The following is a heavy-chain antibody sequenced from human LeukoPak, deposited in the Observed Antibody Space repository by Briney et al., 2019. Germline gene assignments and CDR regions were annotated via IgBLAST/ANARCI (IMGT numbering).Heavy chain of an antibody. CDR3: ARPPGRDGYNRYDY. J-gene: IGHJ4*02. CDR1: GYTFTSYY. CDR2: INFSGGTT. V-gene: IGHV1-46*01. Sequence: ASVKVSCKASGYTFTSYYMHWVRQAPGQGLEWMGIINFSGGTTSYPQKFQGRVTMTRDTSISTAYMEVSRLRSDDTAVYYCARPPGRDGYNRYDYWGQGTLVTVSS. D-gene: IGHD5-24*01.